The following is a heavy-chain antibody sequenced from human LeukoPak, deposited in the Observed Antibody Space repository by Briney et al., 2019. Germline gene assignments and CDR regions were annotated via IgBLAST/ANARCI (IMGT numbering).Heavy chain of an antibody. CDR3: ANTLEYQLLYYYYYYGMDV. Sequence: GGSLRLSCAASGFTFSSYAMSWVRQAPGKGLEWVSAISGSGGSTYYADSVKGRFTISRDNSKNTLYLQMNSLRAEDTAVYYCANTLEYQLLYYYYYYGMDVWGQGTTVTVSS. V-gene: IGHV3-23*01. CDR1: GFTFSSYA. CDR2: ISGSGGST. D-gene: IGHD2-2*01. J-gene: IGHJ6*02.